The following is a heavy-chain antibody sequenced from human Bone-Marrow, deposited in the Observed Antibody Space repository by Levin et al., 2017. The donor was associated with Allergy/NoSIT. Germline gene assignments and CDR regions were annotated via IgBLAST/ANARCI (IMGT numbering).Heavy chain of an antibody. CDR3: ARAAGGEGMDV. V-gene: IGHV4-4*08. CDR1: GDSISYYY. Sequence: PSETLSLTCIVSGDSISYYYWSWIRQAPGKGLEWIGYLYSGASTSYNPSLKSRVSISADRSKNLLSLRLTSVTAADTAVYYCARAAGGEGMDVWGHGTTVTVSS. CDR2: LYSGAST. J-gene: IGHJ6*02. D-gene: IGHD2-21*01.